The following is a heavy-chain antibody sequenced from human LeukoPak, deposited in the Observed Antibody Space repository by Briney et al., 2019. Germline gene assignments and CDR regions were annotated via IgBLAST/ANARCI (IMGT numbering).Heavy chain of an antibody. CDR3: ARDNGNYYDSSGFLDAFDI. Sequence: SETLSLTCAVSGGSISSGGYSWSWIRQPPGKGLEWIGYIYYSGSTNYNPSLKSRVTISVDTSKNQFSLKLSSVTAADTAVYYCARDNGNYYDSSGFLDAFDIWGQGTMVTVSS. D-gene: IGHD3-22*01. J-gene: IGHJ3*02. V-gene: IGHV4-61*08. CDR1: GGSISSGGYS. CDR2: IYYSGST.